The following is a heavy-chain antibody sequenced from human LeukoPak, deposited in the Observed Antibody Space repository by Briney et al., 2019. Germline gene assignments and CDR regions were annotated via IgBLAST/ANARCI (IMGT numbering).Heavy chain of an antibody. V-gene: IGHV4-34*01. CDR3: ARQLVAVGLDY. J-gene: IGHJ4*02. CDR2: INHSGST. D-gene: IGHD6-19*01. Sequence: PSETLSLTCAVYGGSFSGYYWSWIRQPPGKWLEWIGEINHSGSTNYIPSLKSRVTISVDTSKNQFSLKLSSVTAADTAVYYCARQLVAVGLDYWGQGTLVTVSS. CDR1: GGSFSGYY.